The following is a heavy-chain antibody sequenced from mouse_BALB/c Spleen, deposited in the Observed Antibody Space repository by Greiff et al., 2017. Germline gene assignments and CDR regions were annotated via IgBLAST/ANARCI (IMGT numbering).Heavy chain of an antibody. V-gene: IGHV3-6*02. Sequence: EVQLQESGPGLVKPSLSLSLTCSVTGYSITSGYYWNWIRQFPGNKLEWMGYISYDGSNNYNPSLKNRISITRDTSKNQFFLKLNSVTTEDTATYYCARAIRYFDVWGAGTTVTVSS. J-gene: IGHJ1*01. CDR2: ISYDGSN. CDR1: GYSITSGYY. CDR3: ARAIRYFDV. D-gene: IGHD1-3*01.